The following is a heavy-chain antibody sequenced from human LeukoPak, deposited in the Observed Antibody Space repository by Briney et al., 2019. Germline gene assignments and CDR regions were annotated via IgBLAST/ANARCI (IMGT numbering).Heavy chain of an antibody. J-gene: IGHJ6*02. CDR2: ISYDGIYT. Sequence: PGGSLRLSCAASGFTFSSYAVHWVRQAPGKGLEWVAVISYDGIYTYYADSVKGRFTISRDNSRNTLHLEMNSLRAEDTAVYYCARGADGSYSSGSYSSHYGMDVWGQGTTVTVSS. V-gene: IGHV3-30-3*01. CDR1: GFTFSSYA. D-gene: IGHD6-19*01. CDR3: ARGADGSYSSGSYSSHYGMDV.